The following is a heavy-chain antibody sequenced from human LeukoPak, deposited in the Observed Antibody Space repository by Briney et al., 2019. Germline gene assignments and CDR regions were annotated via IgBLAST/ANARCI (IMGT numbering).Heavy chain of an antibody. D-gene: IGHD3-22*01. CDR1: GFTFSSYA. V-gene: IGHV3-23*01. CDR2: ISGSGGST. J-gene: IGHJ4*02. Sequence: PGGSLRLSCAASGFTFSSYAMSWVRQAPGKGLEWVSAISGSGGSTYYADSVKGRFTISRDNSKNTLYLQMNSLRAEDTAVSYCAKEAKPPGNYYDSSGYYYDYWGQGTLVTVSS. CDR3: AKEAKPPGNYYDSSGYYYDY.